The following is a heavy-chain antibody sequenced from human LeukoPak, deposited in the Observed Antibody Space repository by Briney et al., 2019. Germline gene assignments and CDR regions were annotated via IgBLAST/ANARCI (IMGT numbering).Heavy chain of an antibody. CDR2: ISGSGGST. D-gene: IGHD6-13*01. J-gene: IGHJ4*02. CDR1: GFTFSSYA. Sequence: PGGSLRLSCAASGFTFSSYARSSVREAPGKGVEWVSAISGSGGSTYYADSVKGRFTISRDNSKNTLYLQMNSLRAEDTAVYYCAKGFRRQLVGYHPITWGQGTLVTVSS. CDR3: AKGFRRQLVGYHPIT. V-gene: IGHV3-23*01.